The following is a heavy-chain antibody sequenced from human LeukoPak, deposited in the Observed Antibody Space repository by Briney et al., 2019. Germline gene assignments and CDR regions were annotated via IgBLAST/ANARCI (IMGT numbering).Heavy chain of an antibody. CDR1: GGTFSSYA. J-gene: IGHJ4*02. Sequence: SVKVSCKASGGTFSSYAISWVRQAPGQGLEWMGRIISIFGTRNYARKLQGRVTITTDESTSTAYMELSSLRSEDTAVYYCARERPPGDSSSWYLEGYFDFWGQGTLVTVSS. CDR2: IISIFGTR. CDR3: ARERPPGDSSSWYLEGYFDF. V-gene: IGHV1-69*05. D-gene: IGHD6-13*01.